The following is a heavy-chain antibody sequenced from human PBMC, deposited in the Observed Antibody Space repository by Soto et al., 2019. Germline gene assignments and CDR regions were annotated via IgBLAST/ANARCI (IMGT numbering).Heavy chain of an antibody. Sequence: QVQLVQSGGEVKKPGASVKVSCKASAYTFTNYGISWVRQAPGQGLEWMGWISAYNGNINYAQKFRGRVTMTTDTSTSSAYLEVRSLRSDDTAVYYCARSGSCWNVREFDSWGQGTLVTVSS. J-gene: IGHJ4*02. CDR1: AYTFTNYG. V-gene: IGHV1-18*01. CDR2: ISAYNGNI. CDR3: ARSGSCWNVREFDS. D-gene: IGHD2-15*01.